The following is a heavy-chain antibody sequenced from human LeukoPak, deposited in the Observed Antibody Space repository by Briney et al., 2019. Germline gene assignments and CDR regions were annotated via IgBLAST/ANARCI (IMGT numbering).Heavy chain of an antibody. V-gene: IGHV3-74*01. CDR3: ARVLVGGTREIDY. D-gene: IGHD1-26*01. CDR1: GFTFGDYA. J-gene: IGHJ4*02. CDR2: INSDGIST. Sequence: GGSLRPSCTASGFTFGDYAMSWVRQAPGKGLVWVSRINSDGISTSYADSVKGRFTISRDNAKNTLYLQMNSLRAEDTALYYCARVLVGGTREIDYWGQGTLVTVSS.